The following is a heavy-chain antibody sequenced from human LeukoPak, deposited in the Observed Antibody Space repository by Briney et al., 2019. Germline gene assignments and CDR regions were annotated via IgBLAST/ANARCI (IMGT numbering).Heavy chain of an antibody. CDR3: ARIPSYYNYYMDV. CDR1: GGSIRSYY. Sequence: SETLSLTCTVSGGSIRSYYWTWIRQPAGKGLEWIGRIYNSGSSNYNPSLKSRVTMSVDTSKNQFSLKLSSVTAADTAMYYCARIPSYYNYYMDVWGKGTTVTISS. V-gene: IGHV4-4*07. CDR2: IYNSGSS. D-gene: IGHD2-2*02. J-gene: IGHJ6*03.